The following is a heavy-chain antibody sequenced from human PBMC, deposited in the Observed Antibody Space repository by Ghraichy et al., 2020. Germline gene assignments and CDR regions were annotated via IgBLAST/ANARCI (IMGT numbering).Heavy chain of an antibody. CDR1: GFTFSSYW. V-gene: IGHV3-7*03. D-gene: IGHD1-26*01. CDR2: IKQDGSEK. J-gene: IGHJ4*02. CDR3: ARDSLSGSYGGYYFDY. Sequence: GGSLRLSCAASGFTFSSYWMSWVRQAPGKGLEWVANIKQDGSEKYYVDSVKGRFTISRDNAKNSLYLQMNSLRAEDTAVYYCARDSLSGSYGGYYFDYWGQGTLVTVSS.